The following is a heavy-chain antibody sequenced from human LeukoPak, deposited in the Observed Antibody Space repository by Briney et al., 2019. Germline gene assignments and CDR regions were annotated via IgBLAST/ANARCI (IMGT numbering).Heavy chain of an antibody. Sequence: PSETLSLTCTVSGGSISSGGYYWSWIRQHPGKSLEWIGYIYYSGSTYYNPSLKSRVTISVDTSKNQFSLKLSSVTAADTAVYYCARETTVVTQRYFDLWGRGTLVTVSS. D-gene: IGHD4-23*01. V-gene: IGHV4-31*03. CDR1: GGSISSGGYY. CDR3: ARETTVVTQRYFDL. CDR2: IYYSGST. J-gene: IGHJ2*01.